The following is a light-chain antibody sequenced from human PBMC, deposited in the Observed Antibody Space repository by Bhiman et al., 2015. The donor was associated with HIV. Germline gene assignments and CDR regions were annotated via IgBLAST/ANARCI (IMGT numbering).Light chain of an antibody. V-gene: IGLV2-14*03. CDR2: DVN. CDR1: SSDIGDYNY. J-gene: IGLJ1*01. Sequence: QSALTQPASVSGSPGQSITISCTGTSSDIGDYNYVSWYQHHPDKAPQLMIYDVNKRPSGVSNRFSGSKSGNTASLTISGLQAEDEADYYCSSYRSTSTYVLRNWDQGHRP. CDR3: SSYRSTSTYV.